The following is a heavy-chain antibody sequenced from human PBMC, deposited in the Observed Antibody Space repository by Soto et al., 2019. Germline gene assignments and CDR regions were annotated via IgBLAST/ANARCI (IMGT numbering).Heavy chain of an antibody. Sequence: QVQLVESGGGVVQPGRSLRLSCAASGFTFSSYGMHWVRQAPGKGLEWVAVISYDGSNKYYADSVKGRFTISRDNSKNTLYLQMNSLRAEDTAVYYCAKATGGYYGSGRWNYYGMDVWGQGTTVTVSS. J-gene: IGHJ6*02. CDR2: ISYDGSNK. CDR1: GFTFSSYG. D-gene: IGHD3-10*01. V-gene: IGHV3-30*18. CDR3: AKATGGYYGSGRWNYYGMDV.